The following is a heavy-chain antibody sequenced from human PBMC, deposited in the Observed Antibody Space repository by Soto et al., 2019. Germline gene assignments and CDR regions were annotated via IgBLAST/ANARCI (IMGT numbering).Heavy chain of an antibody. V-gene: IGHV4-59*01. D-gene: IGHD3-3*01. J-gene: IGHJ6*03. Sequence: ASETLSLTCTVSGGSISSYYWSWIRQPPGKGLEWIGYIYYSGSTNYNPSLKSRVTISVDTSKNQFSLKLSSVTAADTAVYYCARVTSYDFWSGYYPYYYYYYMDVWGKGTTVTVSS. CDR3: ARVTSYDFWSGYYPYYYYYYMDV. CDR2: IYYSGST. CDR1: GGSISSYY.